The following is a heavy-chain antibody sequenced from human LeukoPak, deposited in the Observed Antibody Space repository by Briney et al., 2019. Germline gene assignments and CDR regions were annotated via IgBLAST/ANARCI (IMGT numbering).Heavy chain of an antibody. D-gene: IGHD6-19*01. J-gene: IGHJ4*02. CDR1: GFTFSDYS. Sequence: GGSLRLSCAASGFTFSDYSMNWVRQAPGMGLEWVSSISSESAHILYADSVKGRFTISRDNAKNSLFLQMNSLRAEDTAVYYCARFETVAAKPLEYWGQGALVTVSS. V-gene: IGHV3-21*01. CDR3: ARFETVAAKPLEY. CDR2: ISSESAHI.